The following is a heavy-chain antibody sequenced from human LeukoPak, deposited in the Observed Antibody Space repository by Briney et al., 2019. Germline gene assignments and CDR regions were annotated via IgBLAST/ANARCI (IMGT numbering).Heavy chain of an antibody. J-gene: IGHJ4*02. Sequence: ESLKISCKGSGYSFTSYWIGWVRQMPGKGLEWMGIIYPGDSDTRYSPSFQGQVTISADKSISTAYLQWSSLKASDTAMYYCARMAGYCSSTSCYLSRGFDYWGQGTLVTVSS. CDR1: GYSFTSYW. D-gene: IGHD2-2*01. CDR2: IYPGDSDT. CDR3: ARMAGYCSSTSCYLSRGFDY. V-gene: IGHV5-51*01.